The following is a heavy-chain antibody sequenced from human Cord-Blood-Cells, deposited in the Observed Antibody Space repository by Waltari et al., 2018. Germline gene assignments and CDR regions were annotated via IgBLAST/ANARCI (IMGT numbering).Heavy chain of an antibody. J-gene: IGHJ6*03. CDR1: GGSISSSSYD. CDR3: ARGGGYDFWSGYYYYYYMDV. D-gene: IGHD3-3*01. Sequence: QLQLQESGPGLVKPSETLSLTCPVPGGSISSSSYDWGWIRPPPGQGLEWIGSIYYSGSTYYNPSLKSRVTISVDTSKNQFSLKLSSVTAADTAVYYCARGGGYDFWSGYYYYYYMDVWGKGTTVTVSS. CDR2: IYYSGST. V-gene: IGHV4-39*01.